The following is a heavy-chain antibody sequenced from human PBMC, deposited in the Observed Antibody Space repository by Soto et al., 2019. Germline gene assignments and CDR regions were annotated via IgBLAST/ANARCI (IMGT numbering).Heavy chain of an antibody. CDR2: ISGSGGST. D-gene: IGHD2-2*02. J-gene: IGHJ5*02. Sequence: PGGSLRLSCAASGFTFSSYAMSWVRQAPGKGLEWVSAISGSGGSTYYADSVKGRFTISRDNSKNTLYLQMNSLRAEDTAVYYCAKDRGCSSTSCYKNNWFAPWGQGTLVTVSS. CDR3: AKDRGCSSTSCYKNNWFAP. V-gene: IGHV3-23*01. CDR1: GFTFSSYA.